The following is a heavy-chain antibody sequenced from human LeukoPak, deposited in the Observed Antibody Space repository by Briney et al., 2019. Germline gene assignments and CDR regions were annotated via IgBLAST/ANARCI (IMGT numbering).Heavy chain of an antibody. V-gene: IGHV4-59*01. CDR3: ARANRDYGGNDY. CDR1: GGSFSGYY. Sequence: PSETLSLTCAVYGGSFSGYYWSWIRQPPGKGLEWIGYIYYSGGTNYNPSLKSRVTISVDTSKNQFSLKLSSVTAADTAVYYCARANRDYGGNDYWGQGTLVTVSS. D-gene: IGHD4-23*01. CDR2: IYYSGGT. J-gene: IGHJ4*02.